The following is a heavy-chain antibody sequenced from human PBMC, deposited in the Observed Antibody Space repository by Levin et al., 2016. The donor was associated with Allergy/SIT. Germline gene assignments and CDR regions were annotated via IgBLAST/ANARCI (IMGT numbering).Heavy chain of an antibody. CDR1: GFTFSSYG. CDR3: AKVKGGYSRPIFDY. J-gene: IGHJ4*02. Sequence: GGSLRLSCAASGFTFSSYGMHWVRQAPGKGLEWVAVISYDGSNKYYADSVKGRFTISRDNSKNTLYLQMNSLRAEDTAVYYCAKVKGGYSRPIFDYWGQGTLVTVSS. CDR2: ISYDGSNK. D-gene: IGHD5-18*01. V-gene: IGHV3-30*18.